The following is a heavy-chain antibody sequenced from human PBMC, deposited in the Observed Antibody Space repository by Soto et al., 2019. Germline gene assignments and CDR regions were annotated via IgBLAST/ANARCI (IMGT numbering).Heavy chain of an antibody. V-gene: IGHV3-7*03. D-gene: IGHD3-10*01. Sequence: GGSLRLSCAASGFTFSSYWMSWVRQAPGKGLEWVANIKQGGSEKYYVDSVKGRFTISRDNAKNSLYLQMNSLRAEDTAVYYCARDDYYGSGSYAEYFQHWGQGTLVTVSS. CDR3: ARDDYYGSGSYAEYFQH. CDR2: IKQGGSEK. J-gene: IGHJ1*01. CDR1: GFTFSSYW.